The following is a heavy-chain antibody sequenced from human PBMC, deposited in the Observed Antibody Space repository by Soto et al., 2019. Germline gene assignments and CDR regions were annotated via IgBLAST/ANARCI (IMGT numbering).Heavy chain of an antibody. Sequence: SQTLSLTCAISGDSVSSNRAAWNWIRQSPSRGLEWLGRTYYRSKWYRSYPPSVQSRITINPDTSKSQFSLQLNSVTPDDTAVYYCVRDLGSGRDWYSDWGQGTLVTVS. CDR3: VRDLGSGRDWYSD. D-gene: IGHD6-19*01. J-gene: IGHJ4*02. CDR1: GDSVSSNRAA. V-gene: IGHV6-1*01. CDR2: TYYRSKWYR.